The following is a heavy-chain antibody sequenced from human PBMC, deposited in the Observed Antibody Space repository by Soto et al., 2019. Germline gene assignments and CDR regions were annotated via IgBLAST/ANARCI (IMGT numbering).Heavy chain of an antibody. J-gene: IGHJ4*02. Sequence: SETLSLTCIVSGVSVSIGSFYWACIRQPPGKGLEWIANIHYSGTTNYNPSLASRVTLSVDTSKNQFSLKMTSVTAADRAMYFCARYNSYAIDYWGRGTLVTVSS. CDR3: ARYNSYAIDY. V-gene: IGHV4-61*01. D-gene: IGHD2-8*01. CDR2: IHYSGTT. CDR1: GVSVSIGSFY.